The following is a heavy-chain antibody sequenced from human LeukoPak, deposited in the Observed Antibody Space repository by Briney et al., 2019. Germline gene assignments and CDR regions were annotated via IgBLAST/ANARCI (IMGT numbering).Heavy chain of an antibody. CDR1: GGSISSGDYY. J-gene: IGHJ4*02. CDR3: ARDVVGATTFDY. D-gene: IGHD1-26*01. V-gene: IGHV4-30-4*01. Sequence: SETLSLTCTVSGGSISSGDYYWSWIRQPPGKGLEWIGYIYYSGSTYYNPSLKSRVTISVDTSKNQFSLKLSSVTAADTAVYYCARDVVGATTFDYWGQGTLVTVSS. CDR2: IYYSGST.